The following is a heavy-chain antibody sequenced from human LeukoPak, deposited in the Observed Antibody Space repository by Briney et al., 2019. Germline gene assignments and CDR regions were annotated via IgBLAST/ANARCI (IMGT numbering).Heavy chain of an antibody. CDR3: ARTYGSSGLGYFDL. Sequence: SETLSLTCTVSGGSISSYYWSWIRQPPGKGLEWIGYIYYSGSTNYSPSLKSRPTISVDTSKNQFSLKLSSVTAADTAMYYCARTYGSSGLGYFDLWGRGTLVTVSS. V-gene: IGHV4-59*01. CDR1: GGSISSYY. CDR2: IYYSGST. D-gene: IGHD6-13*01. J-gene: IGHJ2*01.